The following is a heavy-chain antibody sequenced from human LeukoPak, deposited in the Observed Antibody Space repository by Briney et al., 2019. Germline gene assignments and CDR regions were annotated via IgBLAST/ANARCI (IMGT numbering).Heavy chain of an antibody. Sequence: GGSPRLSCAASGFTFSSYWMSWVRQAPGKGLEWVANIKQDGSEKYYVDSVKGRFTISRDNAKNSLYLQMNSLRAEDTAVYYCARDRPGVVAATWFDPWGQGTLVTVSS. V-gene: IGHV3-7*01. J-gene: IGHJ5*02. CDR1: GFTFSSYW. D-gene: IGHD2-15*01. CDR3: ARDRPGVVAATWFDP. CDR2: IKQDGSEK.